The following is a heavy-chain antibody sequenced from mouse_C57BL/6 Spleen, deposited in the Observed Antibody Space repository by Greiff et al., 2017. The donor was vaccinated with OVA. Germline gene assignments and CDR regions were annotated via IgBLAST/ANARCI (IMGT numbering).Heavy chain of an antibody. CDR2: ISSGSSTI. D-gene: IGHD2-4*01. CDR1: GFTFSDYG. CDR3: ARVDYYDYDVAMDY. Sequence: EVKLVESGGGLVKPGGSLKLSCAASGFTFSDYGMHWVRQAPEKGLAWVAYISSGSSTIYYAATVKGRFTISRDNAKNTLFLQRTSLRSEDTAMYYCARVDYYDYDVAMDYWGQGTSVTVSS. V-gene: IGHV5-17*01. J-gene: IGHJ4*01.